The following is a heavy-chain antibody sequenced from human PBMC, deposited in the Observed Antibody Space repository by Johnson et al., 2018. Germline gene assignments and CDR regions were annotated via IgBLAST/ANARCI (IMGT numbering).Heavy chain of an antibody. D-gene: IGHD2/OR15-2a*01. J-gene: IGHJ3*02. Sequence: VQLVESGGGLVKPGGSLRLSCAASGFTFSSYSMNWVRQAPGKGLEWVSSISRSSSYIYYADSVKGRFTISRDNAKNSLYLQRNSRRAEDTAVYYCAREIVDITPNDAFDIWGQGTMVTVSS. V-gene: IGHV3-21*01. CDR1: GFTFSSYS. CDR2: ISRSSSYI. CDR3: AREIVDITPNDAFDI.